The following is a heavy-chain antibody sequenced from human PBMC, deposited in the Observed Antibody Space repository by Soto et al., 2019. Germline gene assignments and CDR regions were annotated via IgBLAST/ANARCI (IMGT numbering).Heavy chain of an antibody. J-gene: IGHJ4*02. Sequence: QVQLVQSGAEVKKPGASVKLSCRTSGYTFTHYYIHWVRQAPGQGLEWLEIINPASGSTNYAQDFQGRVTLTMDTSTTTVYVELSGLRAEDTAIFYCARDLAAGDHWGQGTLVTVSS. CDR3: ARDLAAGDH. CDR1: GYTFTHYY. CDR2: INPASGST. V-gene: IGHV1-46*01. D-gene: IGHD6-13*01.